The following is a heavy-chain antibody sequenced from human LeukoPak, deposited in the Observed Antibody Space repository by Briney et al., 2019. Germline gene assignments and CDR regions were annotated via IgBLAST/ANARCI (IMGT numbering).Heavy chain of an antibody. CDR2: IYHSGST. D-gene: IGHD2-2*01. Sequence: PSETLSLTCTVSGGSMSSSNWWRWVRQPPGKGLEWIGEIYHSGSTNYNPSLKSRVTISVDKSRNQFSLKLSSVTAADTAVYYCARSEDYASNWYGNWGQGTLVTVSS. CDR3: ARSEDYASNWYGN. V-gene: IGHV4-4*02. J-gene: IGHJ5*02. CDR1: GGSMSSSNW.